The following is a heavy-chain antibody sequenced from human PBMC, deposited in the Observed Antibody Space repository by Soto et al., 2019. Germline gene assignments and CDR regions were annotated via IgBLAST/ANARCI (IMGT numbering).Heavy chain of an antibody. J-gene: IGHJ5*02. CDR2: IYYSGST. V-gene: IGHV4-59*08. Sequence: SEPKSHTYTVSGGNIRSFYWSWIRQQPGKGLEWIGYIYYSGSTNYNPSLKSRVTISVDTSKNQFSLKLSSVTAADTAVYYCARHAAPYSSGWYGGWFDPWGQGTLVTVSS. D-gene: IGHD6-19*01. CDR3: ARHAAPYSSGWYGGWFDP. CDR1: GGNIRSFY.